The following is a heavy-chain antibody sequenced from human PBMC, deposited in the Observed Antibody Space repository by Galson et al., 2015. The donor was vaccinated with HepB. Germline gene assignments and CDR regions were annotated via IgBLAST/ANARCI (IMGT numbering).Heavy chain of an antibody. Sequence: SLRLSCAASGFTFSSYGMHWVRQAPGKGLEWVAVIWYDGSNRYYADSVKGRSTISRDNSKNTLYLQMNSLRAEDTAVYYCARDQGLLAYYYYGMDVWGQGTTVTVSS. D-gene: IGHD6-25*01. J-gene: IGHJ6*02. CDR1: GFTFSSYG. CDR3: ARDQGLLAYYYYGMDV. CDR2: IWYDGSNR. V-gene: IGHV3-33*08.